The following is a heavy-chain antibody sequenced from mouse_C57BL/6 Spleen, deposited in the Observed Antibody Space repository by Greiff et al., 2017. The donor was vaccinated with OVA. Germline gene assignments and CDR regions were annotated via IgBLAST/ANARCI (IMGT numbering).Heavy chain of an antibody. CDR2: IWGDGCT. V-gene: IGHV2-3*01. CDR3: AYHTYYSNLYWYFDV. CDR1: GFSLTSYG. D-gene: IGHD2-5*01. J-gene: IGHJ1*03. Sequence: VQLQESGPGLVAPSQSLSITCTVSGFSLTSYGVSWVRQPPGKGLEWLGVIWGDGCTNYHSALISRLSISQDNSKSHVFLKLNSLQTVSTAPSSCAYHTYYSNLYWYFDVWGTGTTVTVSS.